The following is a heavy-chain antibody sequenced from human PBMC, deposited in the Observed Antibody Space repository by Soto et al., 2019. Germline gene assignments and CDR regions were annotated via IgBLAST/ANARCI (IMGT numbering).Heavy chain of an antibody. D-gene: IGHD3-10*01. J-gene: IGHJ6*02. V-gene: IGHV3-48*03. Sequence: EVQLVESGGGLVQPGGSLRLSCTASGFAFSSYEMNWVRQAPGKGPEWVSYISSTSATIHYVDSVKGRFTTSRDNAKNSVYLQMNSLRAEDSAIYYCARAAGIMTRGFHGMDVWGQGTTVTVSS. CDR2: ISSTSATI. CDR1: GFAFSSYE. CDR3: ARAAGIMTRGFHGMDV.